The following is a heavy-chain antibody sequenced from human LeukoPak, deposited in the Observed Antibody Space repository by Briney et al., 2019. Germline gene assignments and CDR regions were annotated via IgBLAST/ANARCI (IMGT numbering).Heavy chain of an antibody. CDR2: IYYSGST. V-gene: IGHV4-39*01. CDR3: ARHNMVRGVTRYFDY. Sequence: SETLSLTCTVSGGSISSSSYYWGWIRQPPGEGLERIGSIYYSGSTYYNPSLKSRVTISVDTSKNQFSLKLSSVTAADTAVYYCARHNMVRGVTRYFDYWGQGTLVTVSS. D-gene: IGHD3-10*01. J-gene: IGHJ4*02. CDR1: GGSISSSSYY.